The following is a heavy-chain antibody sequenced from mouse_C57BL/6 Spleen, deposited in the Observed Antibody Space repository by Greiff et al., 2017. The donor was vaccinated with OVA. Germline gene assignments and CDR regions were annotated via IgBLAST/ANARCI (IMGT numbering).Heavy chain of an antibody. CDR3: AQGAYDRSGPAWFAY. J-gene: IGHJ3*01. CDR1: GYTFTDYY. Sequence: LVESGAELVRPGASVKLSCKASGYTFTDYYINWVKQRPGQGLEWIARIYPGSGSTYYNEKFKGKATLTAEKSSSTAYMQLSSLTSEDSAVYFCAQGAYDRSGPAWFAYRGQGTLVPVSA. D-gene: IGHD3-2*02. CDR2: IYPGSGST. V-gene: IGHV1-76*01.